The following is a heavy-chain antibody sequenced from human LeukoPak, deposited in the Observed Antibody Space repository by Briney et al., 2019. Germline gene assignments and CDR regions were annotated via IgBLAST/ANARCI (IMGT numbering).Heavy chain of an antibody. J-gene: IGHJ3*02. D-gene: IGHD6-6*01. CDR3: ATVPIAARGYDALDI. V-gene: IGHV1-69*04. Sequence: SVKVSCKASGGTFSSYAISWVRQAPGQGLEWMGRIIPILGIANYAQKFQGRVTITADKSTSTAYMELSSLRSEDTAVYYCATVPIAARGYDALDIWGQGTMVTVSS. CDR2: IIPILGIA. CDR1: GGTFSSYA.